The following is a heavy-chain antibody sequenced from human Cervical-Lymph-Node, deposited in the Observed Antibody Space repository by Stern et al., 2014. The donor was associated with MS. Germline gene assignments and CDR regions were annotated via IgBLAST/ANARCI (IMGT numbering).Heavy chain of an antibody. V-gene: IGHV3-33*01. D-gene: IGHD3-10*01. Sequence: QVQLVESGGAVVQPGRSLRLSCAASGFSFVSSAMPWVRQAPGTRLEWVAVIWLDGSNEYYADSVKGRFTISRDNSKKTLYLQMNSLRAEDTAAYYCARDDYGSETPYFYAMDVWGQGTTVTVSS. CDR1: GFSFVSSA. CDR3: ARDDYGSETPYFYAMDV. J-gene: IGHJ6*02. CDR2: IWLDGSNE.